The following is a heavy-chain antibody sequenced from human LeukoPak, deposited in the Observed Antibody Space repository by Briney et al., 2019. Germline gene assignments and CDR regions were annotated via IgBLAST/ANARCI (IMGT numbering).Heavy chain of an antibody. V-gene: IGHV3-21*04. D-gene: IGHD3-22*01. CDR1: GFTFSSYS. CDR2: ISSSSSYI. CDR3: VRHAYHFDSSFDC. J-gene: IGHJ4*02. Sequence: GGSLRLSCAASGFTFSSYSMNWVRQAPGKGLEWVSSISSSSSYIYYADSVKGRFTISRDNAKNSLYLQMNSLRAEDTAVYYCVRHAYHFDSSFDCWGQGTLVTVSS.